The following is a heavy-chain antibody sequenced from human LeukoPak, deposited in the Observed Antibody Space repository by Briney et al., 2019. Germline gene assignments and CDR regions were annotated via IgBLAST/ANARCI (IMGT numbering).Heavy chain of an antibody. CDR2: ISWSSGSI. D-gene: IGHD3-10*01. CDR3: AKNLGFGSSAFDI. V-gene: IGHV3-9*03. J-gene: IGHJ3*02. CDR1: GFTFDDYA. Sequence: GGSLRLSCAASGFTFDDYAMHWVRQAQGKGLEWVSGISWSSGSIGHADSVKGRFTISRDNAKNSLYLQMNSLRAEDMALYYCAKNLGFGSSAFDIWGQGTMVTVSS.